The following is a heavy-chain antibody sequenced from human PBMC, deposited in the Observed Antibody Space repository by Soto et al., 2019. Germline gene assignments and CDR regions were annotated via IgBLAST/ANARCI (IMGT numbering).Heavy chain of an antibody. D-gene: IGHD2-15*01. V-gene: IGHV3-7*01. CDR2: IKQDGTDQ. J-gene: IGHJ4*02. CDR3: ARGRSNDYFDY. CDR1: GFTFSGYW. Sequence: GGSLRLSCAASGFTFSGYWMSWVRQAPGRGLEWVANIKQDGTDQYYVDTVKGRFTMSRDNAKKSLYLQMNSLRAEDTAVYYCARGRSNDYFDYWGQGTLVTVSS.